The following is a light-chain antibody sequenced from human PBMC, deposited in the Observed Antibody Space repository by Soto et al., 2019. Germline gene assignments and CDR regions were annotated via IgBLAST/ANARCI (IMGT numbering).Light chain of an antibody. V-gene: IGKV1-5*03. CDR3: QQYSSLSA. CDR1: QTIGSW. Sequence: DIQMTQSPSTLSASVGDSVIITSRASQTIGSWLAWYQQKPGKVPKLLIHKASSLESGVSSRFSGSGSGTEFTLTIRSLQPDDFATYYCQQYSSLSAFGPGTKVDI. J-gene: IGKJ3*01. CDR2: KAS.